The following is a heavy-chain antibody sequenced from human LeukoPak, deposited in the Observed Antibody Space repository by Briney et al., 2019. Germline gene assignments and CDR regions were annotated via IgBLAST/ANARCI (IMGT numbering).Heavy chain of an antibody. CDR3: AIYYDSSGSIDH. D-gene: IGHD3-22*01. Sequence: PGGSLRLSCAASGFIFSDYYMTRIRQTPGKGLEWLSYISDSGSTINYADSVKGRLTISRDNAKKSLFLQMNSLRAEDTAVYYCAIYYDSSGSIDHWGQGTLVTVSS. J-gene: IGHJ4*02. CDR2: ISDSGSTI. V-gene: IGHV3-11*01. CDR1: GFIFSDYY.